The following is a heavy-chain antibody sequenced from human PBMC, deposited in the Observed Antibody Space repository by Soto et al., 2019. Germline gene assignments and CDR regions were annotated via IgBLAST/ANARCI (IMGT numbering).Heavy chain of an antibody. D-gene: IGHD4-17*01. CDR3: ARWADYGGNSIYFDY. CDR1: GGSISSGGYY. V-gene: IGHV4-31*03. CDR2: IYYSGST. J-gene: IGHJ4*02. Sequence: QVQLQESGPGLVKPSQTLSLTCTVSGGSISSGGYYWSWIRQHPGKGLEWIGYIYYSGSTYYNPSLKSRVTISVDTSKNQFSLKLSSVTAADTAVYSCARWADYGGNSIYFDYWGQGTLVTVSS.